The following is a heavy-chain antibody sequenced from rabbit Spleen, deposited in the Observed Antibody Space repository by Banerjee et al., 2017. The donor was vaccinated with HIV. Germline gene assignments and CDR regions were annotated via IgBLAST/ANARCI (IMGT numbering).Heavy chain of an antibody. D-gene: IGHD1-1*01. CDR2: IEGGSSTFS. CDR3: ARNYVNAFDP. Sequence: QEQLKETGGGLVKPGGTLTLTCKASGFSFHSSYYMCWVRQAPGKGLEWIACIEGGSSTFSYFASWAKGRFTCSKASSTTVTLQMTSLTAADTATYFCARNYVNAFDPWGQGTLVTVS. CDR1: GFSFHSSYY. J-gene: IGHJ2*01. V-gene: IGHV1S45*01.